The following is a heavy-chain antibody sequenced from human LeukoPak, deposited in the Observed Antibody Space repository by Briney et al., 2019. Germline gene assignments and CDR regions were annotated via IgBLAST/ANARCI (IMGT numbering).Heavy chain of an antibody. V-gene: IGHV3-21*01. CDR3: ARERAFLEWLPATNYYYGMDV. J-gene: IGHJ6*02. Sequence: GGSLRLSCAASGFTFSSYSMNWVRQAPGKGLEWVSSISSSSSYIYYADSVKGRFTISRDNAKNSLYLQMNSLRAEDTAVYYCARERAFLEWLPATNYYYGMDVWGQGTTVTVSS. CDR2: ISSSSSYI. D-gene: IGHD3-3*02. CDR1: GFTFSSYS.